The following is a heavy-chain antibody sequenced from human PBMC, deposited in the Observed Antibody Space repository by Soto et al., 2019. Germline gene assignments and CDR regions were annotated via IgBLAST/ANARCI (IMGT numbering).Heavy chain of an antibody. CDR2: ILKDGKSK. J-gene: IGHJ5*02. D-gene: IGHD2-15*01. CDR1: GFILSDFA. CDR3: AKTGCNGGSCFSWFDP. Sequence: QVQLVESGGGVVQPGWSLRLSCAASGFILSDFAMHWVRQAPGRGLEWVAVILKDGKSKYYADSVRGRFTISSDTSKDTIFLQLTSLRLDDSAVYYCAKTGCNGGSCFSWFDPWGQGTPVTVSS. V-gene: IGHV3-30*04.